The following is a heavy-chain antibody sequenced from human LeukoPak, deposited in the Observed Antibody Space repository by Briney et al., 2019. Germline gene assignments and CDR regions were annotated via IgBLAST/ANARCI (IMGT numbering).Heavy chain of an antibody. D-gene: IGHD4-17*01. CDR3: ARLPTVTSYLGY. CDR2: IYSGGST. J-gene: IGHJ4*02. V-gene: IGHV3-53*01. CDR1: GFTVSSNY. Sequence: PGGSLRHSCAASGFTVSSNYMSWVRQAPGKGLEWVSVIYSGGSTYYADSVKGRFTISRDNSKNTLYLQMNSLRAEDTAVYYCARLPTVTSYLGYWGQRTLVTVSS.